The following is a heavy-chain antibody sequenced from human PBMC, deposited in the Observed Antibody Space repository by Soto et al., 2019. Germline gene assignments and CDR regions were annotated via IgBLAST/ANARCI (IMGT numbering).Heavy chain of an antibody. Sequence: PSETLSLTCAVYSGSFSGYYYSWIRQSPGKGLEWIGEITHGGSTTYSPSLKSRVTMSLDTSKNQFSLTMKSVTAADTGVYYCASHPLNWSDADSWGQGVLVTVSS. CDR2: ITHGGST. J-gene: IGHJ4*02. D-gene: IGHD1-1*01. CDR1: SGSFSGYY. CDR3: ASHPLNWSDADS. V-gene: IGHV4-34*01.